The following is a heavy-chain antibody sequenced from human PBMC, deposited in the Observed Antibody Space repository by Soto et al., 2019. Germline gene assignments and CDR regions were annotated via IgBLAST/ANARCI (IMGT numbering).Heavy chain of an antibody. Sequence: SETLSLTCTVSGGSISSYYWSWIRQPAGKGLEWIGRIYTSGSTNYNPSLKSRVTMSVDTSKNQFSPKLSSVTAADTAVYYCARDLQFTMVRGVIITHVGGMDVWGQGTTVTVSS. CDR3: ARDLQFTMVRGVIITHVGGMDV. V-gene: IGHV4-4*07. CDR2: IYTSGST. CDR1: GGSISSYY. D-gene: IGHD3-10*01. J-gene: IGHJ6*02.